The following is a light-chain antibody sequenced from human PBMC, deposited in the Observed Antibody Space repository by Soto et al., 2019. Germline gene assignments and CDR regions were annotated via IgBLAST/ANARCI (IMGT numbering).Light chain of an antibody. CDR3: QHYNSYPWA. J-gene: IGKJ1*01. CDR1: QSITSW. CDR2: DVS. V-gene: IGKV1-5*01. Sequence: DIHRTQSPSTLSASVGDRVTITCRASQSITSWLAWYQQKPGKAPKLLIYDVSSLESGVPSRFSGSGSGPEFTLTISSLQPDDFATYYCQHYNSYPWAFGQGTKVDIK.